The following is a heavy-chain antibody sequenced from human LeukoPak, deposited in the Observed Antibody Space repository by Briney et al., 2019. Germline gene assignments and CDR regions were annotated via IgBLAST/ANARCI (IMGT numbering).Heavy chain of an antibody. Sequence: SETLSLTCTVSGGSISSYYWRWIRQPPGKGLEWIGYIYYSGSTNYNPSLKSRVTISVDTSKNQFSLKLSSVTAADTAVYYCARSTIFGVVLSWGQGTLVTVSS. D-gene: IGHD3-3*01. CDR3: ARSTIFGVVLS. CDR1: GGSISSYY. CDR2: IYYSGST. J-gene: IGHJ5*02. V-gene: IGHV4-59*01.